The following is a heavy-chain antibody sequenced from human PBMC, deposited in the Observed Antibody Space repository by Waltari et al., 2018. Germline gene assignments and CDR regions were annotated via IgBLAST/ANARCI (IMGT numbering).Heavy chain of an antibody. D-gene: IGHD3-16*01. Sequence: QVQLQESGPGLVKPSETLSLTCTVSGGSISSYYWSWIRQPAGKGLGWIGRTYTSGSTNSNPSLKSRVTRSVDTSKNQFSLKLSSVTAADTAVYYCAQGFWGSGFDPWGQGTLVTVSS. CDR3: AQGFWGSGFDP. CDR2: TYTSGST. CDR1: GGSISSYY. V-gene: IGHV4-4*07. J-gene: IGHJ5*02.